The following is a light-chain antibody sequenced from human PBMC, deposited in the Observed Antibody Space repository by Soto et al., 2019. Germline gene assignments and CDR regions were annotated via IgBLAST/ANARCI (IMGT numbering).Light chain of an antibody. J-gene: IGKJ5*01. Sequence: LVSTQSPVTLSLSPGERATLSCRASQSVSSSYLAWYQQKPGQAPRLLTHGASSRATGIPDRFSGSGSGTDFTLTISRLEPEDFAVYYCQQFSSSPITFGQGTRLEI. CDR3: QQFSSSPIT. CDR1: QSVSSSY. V-gene: IGKV3-20*01. CDR2: GAS.